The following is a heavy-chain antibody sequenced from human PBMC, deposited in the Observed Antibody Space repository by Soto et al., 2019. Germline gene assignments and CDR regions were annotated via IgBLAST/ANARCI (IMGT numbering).Heavy chain of an antibody. CDR2: IWYDGSNK. J-gene: IGHJ5*02. V-gene: IGHV3-33*01. D-gene: IGHD3-10*01. CDR1: GFKFNIYG. CDR3: ARDRRRGRGSWFGP. Sequence: PGGSLRLSCAASGFKFNIYGMHWVRQAPGKGLEWVAEIWYDGSNKYHADSVQGRFTISRDNSKDILYLQMNSLRAEDTALYYFARDRRRGRGSWFGPWGKGIPRTVSS.